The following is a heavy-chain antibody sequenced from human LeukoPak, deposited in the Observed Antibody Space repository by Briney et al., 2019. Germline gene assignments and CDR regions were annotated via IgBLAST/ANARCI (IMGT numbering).Heavy chain of an antibody. CDR2: INPSGGST. CDR3: ARRRGSSWQTSYYFDY. D-gene: IGHD6-13*01. Sequence: GASVKVSCKASGYTFTSYYMHWVRQAPGQGLEWMGIINPSGGSTSYAQKFQGRVTMTRNTSTSTVYMELSSLRSEDTALYYCARRRGSSWQTSYYFDYWGQGTLVTVSS. J-gene: IGHJ4*02. CDR1: GYTFTSYY. V-gene: IGHV1-46*01.